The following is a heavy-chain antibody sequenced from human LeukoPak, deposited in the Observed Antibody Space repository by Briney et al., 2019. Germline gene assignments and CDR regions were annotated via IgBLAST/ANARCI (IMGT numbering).Heavy chain of an antibody. CDR1: GFTFSSYA. V-gene: IGHV3-23*01. J-gene: IGHJ4*02. CDR3: AKDRRDCSGGSCYVGEVYFDY. CDR2: ISGSGGST. Sequence: GGSLRLSCAASGFTFSSYAMSWVRQAPGKGLEWVSAISGSGGSTYYADSVEGRFTISRDNSKNTLYLQMNSLRAEDTAVYYCAKDRRDCSGGSCYVGEVYFDYWGQGTLVTVSS. D-gene: IGHD2-15*01.